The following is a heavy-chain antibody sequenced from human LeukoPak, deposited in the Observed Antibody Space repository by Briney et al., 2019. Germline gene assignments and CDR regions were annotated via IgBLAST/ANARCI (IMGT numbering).Heavy chain of an antibody. CDR1: GYTFIGYY. Sequence: ASVKVSCKASGYTFIGYYIHWVRQVPGQGLEWMGWINPSSNKTNYAEKFQGRVTMTRDTSISTAYMELSRLRSDDTAIYYCARYVMTYYFDYWGPGTLVTVSS. CDR3: ARYVMTYYFDY. J-gene: IGHJ4*02. V-gene: IGHV1-2*02. CDR2: INPSSNKT. D-gene: IGHD3-22*01.